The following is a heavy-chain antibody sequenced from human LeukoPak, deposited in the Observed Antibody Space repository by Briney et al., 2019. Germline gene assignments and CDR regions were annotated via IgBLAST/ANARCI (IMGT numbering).Heavy chain of an antibody. CDR3: ARDRIAALDY. CDR2: IHYSGST. V-gene: IGHV4-59*01. CDR1: GGSISSYY. J-gene: IGHJ4*02. Sequence: PSETLSLTCTVSGGSISSYYWSWIRQPPGKGLEWIGYIHYSGSTNYNPSLKSRVTISVDTSKNQFSLKLSSVTAADTAVYYCARDRIAALDYWGQGTLVTVSS. D-gene: IGHD6-6*01.